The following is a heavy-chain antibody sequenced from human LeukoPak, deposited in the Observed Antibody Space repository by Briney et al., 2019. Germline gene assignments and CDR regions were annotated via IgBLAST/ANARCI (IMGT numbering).Heavy chain of an antibody. CDR1: GFTFSNYW. CDR2: INNDGSTT. CDR3: ARVGSTYYYGSGYYFDY. J-gene: IGHJ4*02. V-gene: IGHV3-74*01. D-gene: IGHD3-10*01. Sequence: GGSLRLSCAASGFTFSNYWMHWVRQTPGKGLVWVSRINNDGSTTSYADSVKGRFTISRDNAKNTLYLQMNSLRAEDTAVYYCARVGSTYYYGSGYYFDYWGQGTLVTVSS.